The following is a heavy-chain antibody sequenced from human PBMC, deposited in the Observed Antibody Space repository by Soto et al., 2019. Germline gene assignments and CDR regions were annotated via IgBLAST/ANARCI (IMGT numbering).Heavy chain of an antibody. J-gene: IGHJ4*02. CDR1: GFTVSDYY. CDR2: IRSSGSTI. D-gene: IGHD5-12*01. Sequence: QVQLVESGGGLVKPGGSLRLSCAASGFTVSDYYMSWIRQAPGKGLEYISYIRSSGSTIYYADSVKGRFTISRDNAKNSLYLQMNSLRAEDTAVYYCARCDGYNCLATIDYWGQGTLVTVSS. CDR3: ARCDGYNCLATIDY. V-gene: IGHV3-11*01.